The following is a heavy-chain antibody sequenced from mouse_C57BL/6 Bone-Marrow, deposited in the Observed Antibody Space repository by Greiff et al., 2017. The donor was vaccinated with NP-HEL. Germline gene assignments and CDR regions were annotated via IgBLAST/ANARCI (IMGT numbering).Heavy chain of an antibody. D-gene: IGHD2-1*01. J-gene: IGHJ2*01. V-gene: IGHV5-16*01. CDR2: INYDGSST. Sequence: EVKVVESEGGLVQPGSSMKLSCTASGFTFSDYYMAWVRQVPEKGLEWVANINYDGSSTYYLDSLKSRFIISRDNAKNILYLQMSSLKSEDTATYYCAREYGNSEFDYWGQGTTLTVSS. CDR1: GFTFSDYY. CDR3: AREYGNSEFDY.